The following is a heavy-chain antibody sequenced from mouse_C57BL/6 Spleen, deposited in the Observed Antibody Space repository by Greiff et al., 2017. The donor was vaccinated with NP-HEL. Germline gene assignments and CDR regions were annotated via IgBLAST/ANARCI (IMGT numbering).Heavy chain of an antibody. CDR3: APGGDVYAMDY. CDR2: IYPGDGDT. CDR1: GYAFSSSW. J-gene: IGHJ4*01. D-gene: IGHD4-1*01. Sequence: VQLQQSGPELVKPGASVKISCKASGYAFSSSWMNWVKQRPGKGLEWIGRIYPGDGDTNYNGKFKGKATLTADKSSSTAYMQLSSLTSEDSAVYFCAPGGDVYAMDYWGQGTSVTVSS. V-gene: IGHV1-82*01.